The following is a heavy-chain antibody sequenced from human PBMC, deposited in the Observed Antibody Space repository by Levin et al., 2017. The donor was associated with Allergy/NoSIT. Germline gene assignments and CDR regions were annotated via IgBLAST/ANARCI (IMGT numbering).Heavy chain of an antibody. D-gene: IGHD3-16*02. V-gene: IGHV1-18*01. CDR1: GYTFTSYG. CDR2: ISAYNGNT. Sequence: GESLKISCKASGYTFTSYGISWVRQAPGQGLEWMGWISAYNGNTNYAQKLQGRVTMTTDTSTSTAYMELRSLRSDDTAVYYCARDGDYVWGSYRSYYFDYWGQGTLVTVSS. J-gene: IGHJ4*02. CDR3: ARDGDYVWGSYRSYYFDY.